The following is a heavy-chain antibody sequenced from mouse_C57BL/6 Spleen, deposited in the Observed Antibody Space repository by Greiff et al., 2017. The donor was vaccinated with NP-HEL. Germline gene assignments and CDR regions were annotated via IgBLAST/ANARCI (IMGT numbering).Heavy chain of an antibody. V-gene: IGHV1-82*01. CDR3: ARGIYYGYDDGFAY. CDR1: GYAFSSSW. J-gene: IGHJ3*01. D-gene: IGHD2-2*01. Sequence: VQLQQSGPELVKPGASVKISCKASGYAFSSSWMNWVKQRPGKGLEWIGRIYPGDGDTNYNGKFKGKATLTADKSSSTAYMQLSSLTSEESAVYFCARGIYYGYDDGFAYWGQGTLVTVSA. CDR2: IYPGDGDT.